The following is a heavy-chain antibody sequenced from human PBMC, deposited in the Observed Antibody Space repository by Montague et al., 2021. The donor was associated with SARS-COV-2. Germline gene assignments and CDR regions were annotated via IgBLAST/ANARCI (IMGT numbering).Heavy chain of an antibody. D-gene: IGHD3-22*01. CDR2: IYSSEIST. CDR1: GFTFDNYA. V-gene: IGHV3-23*03. CDR3: VKDRASMIVVKARGEFDS. Sequence: SLRLSCAASGFTFDNYAMSLLRQAPGKGLEWVSIIYSSEISTYYPDSVVGRFTISRDDFKNTTYLHMSSLRVEDTAVYYCVKDRASMIVVKARGEFDSWGQGTLVTVSS. J-gene: IGHJ4*02.